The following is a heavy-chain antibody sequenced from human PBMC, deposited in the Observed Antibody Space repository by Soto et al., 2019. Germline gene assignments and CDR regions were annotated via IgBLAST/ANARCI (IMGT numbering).Heavy chain of an antibody. CDR2: IIPIFGTA. Sequence: QVQLVQSGAEVKKPGSSVKVSCKASGGTFSSYAISWVRQSPGQGLEWMGGIIPIFGTANYAQKFQGRVTITADESTSTAYMELSSLRSEDTAVYYCANPLGYCSGGRYTCMDVWGQGTTLTVCS. CDR3: ANPLGYCSGGRYTCMDV. CDR1: GGTFSSYA. J-gene: IGHJ6*02. V-gene: IGHV1-69*19. D-gene: IGHD2-15*01.